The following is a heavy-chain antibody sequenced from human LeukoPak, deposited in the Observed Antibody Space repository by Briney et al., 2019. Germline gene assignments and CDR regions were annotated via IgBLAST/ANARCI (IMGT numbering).Heavy chain of an antibody. V-gene: IGHV1-46*01. CDR2: INCGDGYT. D-gene: IGHD1-26*01. Sequence: GASVKVSCKASGYTFTSYHAPWVRQAPGQGLEWMGIINCGDGYTNFAQKFQGRVSVTADTSTNTLYMELSTLTTEDTAIYYCARDRGGSYSIDFWGQGTLLTVSS. CDR1: GYTFTSYH. CDR3: ARDRGGSYSIDF. J-gene: IGHJ4*02.